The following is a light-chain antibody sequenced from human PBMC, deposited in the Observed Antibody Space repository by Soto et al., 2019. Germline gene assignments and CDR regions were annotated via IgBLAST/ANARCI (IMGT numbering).Light chain of an antibody. Sequence: QSALTQPASVSGSPGQSITTSCTGTSSDVGGYNYVSWYQQHPGKAPKLMIYEVSNRPSGVSNRFSGSKSGNTASLTISGLQAEDEADYYCSSYTSSSTPLFGGGTQLTVL. CDR1: SSDVGGYNY. CDR2: EVS. J-gene: IGLJ2*01. CDR3: SSYTSSSTPL. V-gene: IGLV2-14*01.